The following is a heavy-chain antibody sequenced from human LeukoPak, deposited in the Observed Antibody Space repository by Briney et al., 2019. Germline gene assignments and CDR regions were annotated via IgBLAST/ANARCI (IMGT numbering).Heavy chain of an antibody. CDR1: GGSISSYY. CDR2: IYYSGST. J-gene: IGHJ4*02. D-gene: IGHD1-1*01. Sequence: SETLSLTCTVAGGSISSYYWSWIRQPPGKGLEWIGYIYYSGSTNYNPSLKSRVTISVDTSKNQFSLKLSSVTAADTAVYYCARGEPTGAWGQGTLVTVSS. V-gene: IGHV4-59*01. CDR3: ARGEPTGA.